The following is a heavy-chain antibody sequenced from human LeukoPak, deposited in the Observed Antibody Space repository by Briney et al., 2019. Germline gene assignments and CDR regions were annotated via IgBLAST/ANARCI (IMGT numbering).Heavy chain of an antibody. CDR2: IGYDGTNK. Sequence: HPGGSLRLSCAASGFTFSNYDIHWVRQAPGKGLEWVTFIGYDGTNKYYADSVKGRFTISRDNSKNTVYLQMNSLTTEDTAVYYCARRENDCWGQGTLVTVSS. J-gene: IGHJ4*02. CDR3: ARRENDC. CDR1: GFTFSNYD. V-gene: IGHV3-30*02.